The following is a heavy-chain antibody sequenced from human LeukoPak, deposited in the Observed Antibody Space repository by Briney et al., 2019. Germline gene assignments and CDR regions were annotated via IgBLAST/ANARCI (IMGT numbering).Heavy chain of an antibody. CDR3: ASALIAAAALDY. D-gene: IGHD6-13*01. CDR2: ISSSSIHI. J-gene: IGHJ4*02. Sequence: GGSLSLSCAASGFTFSSYSMNWVRLAPGEGMEWFSSISSSSIHIYYADSGKGIFTNSRDNAKNSLYLQMNSLRADDTAVYYCASALIAAAALDYWGQGTLVTVSS. CDR1: GFTFSSYS. V-gene: IGHV3-21*01.